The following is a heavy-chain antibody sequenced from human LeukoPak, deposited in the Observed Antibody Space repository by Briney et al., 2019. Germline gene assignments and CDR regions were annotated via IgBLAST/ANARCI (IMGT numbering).Heavy chain of an antibody. CDR3: ARDPTYYHDSSGYYYGNSDY. V-gene: IGHV3-21*06. D-gene: IGHD3-22*01. CDR1: GFTFSSYS. CDR2: ISNNGNYI. J-gene: IGHJ4*02. Sequence: PGGPLRLSCAASGFTFSSYSMNWVRQAPGKGLEWVSSISNNGNYIYYADSVKGRFTISRDNAKNSLYLQMNSLRAEDTAVYYCARDPTYYHDSSGYYYGNSDYWGRGTLVTVSS.